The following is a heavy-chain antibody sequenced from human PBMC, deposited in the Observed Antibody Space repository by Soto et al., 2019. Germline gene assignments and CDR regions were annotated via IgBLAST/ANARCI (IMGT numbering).Heavy chain of an antibody. CDR3: ARGKDSGSYPRGFGP. V-gene: IGHV3-21*01. J-gene: IGHJ5*02. CDR2: ISSSSSYI. Sequence: WGSLRLSCAASGFTVSSYSMNWVRQAPGKGLEWVSSISSSSSYIYYADSVKGRFTISRDNAKNSLYLQMNSLRAEDTAVYYCARGKDSGSYPRGFGPWGQGTLVTVSS. CDR1: GFTVSSYS. D-gene: IGHD6-19*01.